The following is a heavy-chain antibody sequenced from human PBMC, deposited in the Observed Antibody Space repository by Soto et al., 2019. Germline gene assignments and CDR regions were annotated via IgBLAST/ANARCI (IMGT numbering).Heavy chain of an antibody. D-gene: IGHD4-17*01. CDR2: ISYDGSNK. Sequence: QVQLVESGGGVVQPGRSLRLSCAASGFTFSSYGMHWVRQAPGKGLEWVAVISYDGSNKYYADSVKGRFTISRDNSKNTLYLQMNSLRAEDTAVYYCAKIGLTTVVTPDAFDIWGQGTMVTVSS. CDR1: GFTFSSYG. CDR3: AKIGLTTVVTPDAFDI. V-gene: IGHV3-30*18. J-gene: IGHJ3*02.